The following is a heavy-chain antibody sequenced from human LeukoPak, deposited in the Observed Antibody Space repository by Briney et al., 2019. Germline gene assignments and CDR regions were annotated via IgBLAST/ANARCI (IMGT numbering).Heavy chain of an antibody. Sequence: SETLSLTCTVSGGSISSSSYYWGWIRQPPGKGLEWIGSIYYSGSTYYNPSLKSRVTISVDTSKNQLSLKLSSVTAADTAVYYCASWGELLVGYWGQGTLVTVSS. J-gene: IGHJ4*02. D-gene: IGHD1-26*01. CDR2: IYYSGST. CDR1: GGSISSSSYY. V-gene: IGHV4-39*01. CDR3: ASWGELLVGY.